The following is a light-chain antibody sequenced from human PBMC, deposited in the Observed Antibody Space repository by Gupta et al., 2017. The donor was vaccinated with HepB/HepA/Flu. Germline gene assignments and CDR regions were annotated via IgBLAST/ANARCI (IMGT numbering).Light chain of an antibody. V-gene: IGKV1-5*03. CDR2: KAS. J-gene: IGKJ1*01. CDR3: LRYNGYSWT. Sequence: DIEMTQSPSTLSASLGDRVTITCRASQSVYDWLAWYQHKPGSAPKLLIAKASNLETGVPTRFSGSGSGTEFTLTITSLQPDDSATYFCLRYNGYSWTFGQGTKVEI. CDR1: QSVYDW.